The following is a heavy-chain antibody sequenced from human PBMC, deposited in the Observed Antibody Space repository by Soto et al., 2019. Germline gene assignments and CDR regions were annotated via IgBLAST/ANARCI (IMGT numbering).Heavy chain of an antibody. CDR2: IYWNDDK. CDR1: GFSLRTTGVG. J-gene: IGHJ4*02. Sequence: QITLKESGPPLVEPTQPLTLTCTYSGFSLRTTGVGVGWIRQPPGKALEWLGIIYWNDDKRYSPSLKNRFTLTRDISKSQVVLTMTNMDPVDTATYYCAHTWGLPFDYWGQGTLVIVSS. CDR3: AHTWGLPFDY. D-gene: IGHD3-16*01. V-gene: IGHV2-5*01.